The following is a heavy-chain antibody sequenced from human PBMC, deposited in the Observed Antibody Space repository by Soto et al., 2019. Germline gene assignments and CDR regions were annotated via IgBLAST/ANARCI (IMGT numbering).Heavy chain of an antibody. D-gene: IGHD2-8*01. J-gene: IGHJ4*02. CDR1: GFTFSSYA. CDR2: ISGSGGST. Sequence: GGSLRLSCAASGFTFSSYAMSWVRQAPGKGLEWVSGISGSGGSTYYADSVKGRFTISRDNSKNTFYLKMNSLRAEDPAVYYCAKARDYCTKSICYPLYYFDYWGQGTLVTVSS. V-gene: IGHV3-23*01. CDR3: AKARDYCTKSICYPLYYFDY.